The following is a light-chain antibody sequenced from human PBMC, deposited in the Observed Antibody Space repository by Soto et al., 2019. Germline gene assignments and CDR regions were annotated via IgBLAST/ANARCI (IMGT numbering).Light chain of an antibody. Sequence: EIVLTQSPGTLSLSPGERVTLSCRASQSVDSSYLAWYQQKPGQAPRLLIYGTSSRATGIPDRFSGSGSGTDFTLTISRLEPEDFAVYYCQQYGSSPWTFGQGTKVEIK. J-gene: IGKJ1*01. CDR1: QSVDSSY. CDR2: GTS. V-gene: IGKV3-20*01. CDR3: QQYGSSPWT.